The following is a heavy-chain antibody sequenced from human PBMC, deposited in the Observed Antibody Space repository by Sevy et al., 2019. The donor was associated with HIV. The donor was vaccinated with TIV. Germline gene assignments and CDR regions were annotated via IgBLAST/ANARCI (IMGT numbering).Heavy chain of an antibody. J-gene: IGHJ3*02. V-gene: IGHV3-11*06. Sequence: GGSLRLSCAASGFTFSDYYMSWIRQAPGKGLEWVSYISSSSSYTNYADSVKGRFTISRDNAKTSLYLQMNSLRAEDTAVYYCARAHRTYYDSSGFAFDIWGQGTMVTVSS. D-gene: IGHD3-22*01. CDR1: GFTFSDYY. CDR3: ARAHRTYYDSSGFAFDI. CDR2: ISSSSSYT.